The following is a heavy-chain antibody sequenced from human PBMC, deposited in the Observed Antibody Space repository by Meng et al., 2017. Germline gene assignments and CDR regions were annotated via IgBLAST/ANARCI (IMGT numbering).Heavy chain of an antibody. Sequence: GESLKISCAASGFTFNTYAMSWVRQAPVKGLEWVSTINGGGGSTYYADYVKGRFTMSRDNSKNTLYLEMNSLRAEDTAVYYCARKITVVTPTDYWGQGTLVTVSS. V-gene: IGHV3-23*01. CDR1: GFTFNTYA. CDR2: INGGGGST. J-gene: IGHJ4*02. CDR3: ARKITVVTPTDY. D-gene: IGHD4-23*01.